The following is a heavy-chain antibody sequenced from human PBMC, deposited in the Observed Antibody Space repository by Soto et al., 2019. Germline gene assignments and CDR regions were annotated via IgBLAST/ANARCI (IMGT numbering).Heavy chain of an antibody. V-gene: IGHV4-31*03. J-gene: IGHJ3*02. CDR2: IYYSGST. CDR3: ARGTAPTGIMVRGAVGAFDI. D-gene: IGHD3-10*01. CDR1: GGSISSGGYY. Sequence: QVQLQESGPGLVKPSQTLSLTCTVSGGSISSGGYYWSWIRQHPGKGLEWIGYIYYSGSTYYNPSLKSRVTISVDTSKNQFSLKLSSVTAADTAVYYCARGTAPTGIMVRGAVGAFDIWGQGTMVTVSS.